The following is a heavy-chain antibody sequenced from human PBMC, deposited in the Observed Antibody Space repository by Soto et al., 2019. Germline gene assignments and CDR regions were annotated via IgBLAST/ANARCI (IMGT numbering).Heavy chain of an antibody. D-gene: IGHD2-15*01. Sequence: QVTLKESGPVLVKPTETLTLTCTVSGFSLSNARMGVSWIRQPPGKALEWLAHIFSDDEKSYSTSLKSRLTMSKDTSKSPVVLTMTNMDHVDTATYYCARYRRYCSGGSCHIYYYYGMDVWGQGTTVTVSS. J-gene: IGHJ6*02. V-gene: IGHV2-26*01. CDR1: GFSLSNARMG. CDR2: IFSDDEK. CDR3: ARYRRYCSGGSCHIYYYYGMDV.